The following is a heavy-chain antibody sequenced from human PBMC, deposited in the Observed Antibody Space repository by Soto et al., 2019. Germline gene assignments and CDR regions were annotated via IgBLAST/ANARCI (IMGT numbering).Heavy chain of an antibody. CDR2: IYFSGTT. Sequence: SETLSLTCTVSGGSISSGDYYWSWIRQHPGKGLEWIGTIYFSGTTYYNPSLKSRVTISVDTSRNQFSLNLSSVTAADTAVYYCARRDRSGFSYWLDTWGQGTLVTVSS. CDR3: ARRDRSGFSYWLDT. CDR1: GGSISSGDYY. V-gene: IGHV4-31*03. D-gene: IGHD3-22*01. J-gene: IGHJ5*02.